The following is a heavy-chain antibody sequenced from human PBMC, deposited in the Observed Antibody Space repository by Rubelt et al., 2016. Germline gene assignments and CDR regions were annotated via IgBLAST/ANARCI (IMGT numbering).Heavy chain of an antibody. CDR2: IKQDGTEK. J-gene: IGHJ4*02. V-gene: IGHV3-7*02. CDR1: GFSFSSSW. Sequence: GGSLRLSCAASGFSFSSSWMTWVRQAPGQGLEWVANIKQDGTEKYYVDSVKGRFTISRDNSKNTLYLQMNSLRPDDTAVYYCARRSGGSPDYWGQGTLVTVSS. CDR3: ARRSGGSPDY. D-gene: IGHD1-26*01.